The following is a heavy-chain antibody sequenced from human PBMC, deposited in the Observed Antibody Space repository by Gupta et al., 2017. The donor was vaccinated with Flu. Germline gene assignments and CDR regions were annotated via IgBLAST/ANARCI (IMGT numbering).Heavy chain of an antibody. D-gene: IGHD2-2*01. CDR1: GFTFSSYS. CDR2: ISSSSGYI. J-gene: IGHJ2*01. Sequence: EVQLVESGGGLVKPGGSLRLSCAASGFTFSSYSMNWVRQAPGKGLEWVSSISSSSGYIYYADSVKGRFTISRDNAKNSLYLQMNSLRAEDTAVYYCARDSCSSTSCYLWYFDLWGRGTLVTGSS. CDR3: ARDSCSSTSCYLWYFDL. V-gene: IGHV3-21*01.